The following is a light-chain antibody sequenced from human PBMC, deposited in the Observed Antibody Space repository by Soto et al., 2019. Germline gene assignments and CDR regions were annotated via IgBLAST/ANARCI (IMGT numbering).Light chain of an antibody. V-gene: IGLV2-23*02. J-gene: IGLJ2*01. CDR1: SSDVGSYNL. Sequence: QCALTQPASVSGSPGQSITISCTGTSSDVGSYNLVSWYQQYPGKAPKLMIYEVTKRPSGVSNRFSGSKSGNTASLTISGLQAEDEADYYCCSYAGSSTFVVFGGGTKLTVL. CDR2: EVT. CDR3: CSYAGSSTFVV.